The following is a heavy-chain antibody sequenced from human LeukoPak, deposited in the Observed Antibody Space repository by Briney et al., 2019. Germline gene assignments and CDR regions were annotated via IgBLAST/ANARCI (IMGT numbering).Heavy chain of an antibody. CDR3: AGHSGGFPVAPYYLDY. V-gene: IGHV4-59*08. D-gene: IGHD2-15*01. CDR1: GASINNFY. Sequence: SETLSLTCIVSGASINNFYWSWIRQPPGAGLEWVGYIYNSGDTSYNPSLKTRVTMSVDTSKNQFSLRLRSVTAADTAVYYCAGHSGGFPVAPYYLDYWGLGTLVTVSS. CDR2: IYNSGDT. J-gene: IGHJ4*02.